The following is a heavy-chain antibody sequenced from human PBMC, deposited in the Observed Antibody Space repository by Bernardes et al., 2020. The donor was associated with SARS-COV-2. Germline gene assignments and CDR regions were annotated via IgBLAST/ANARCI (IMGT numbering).Heavy chain of an antibody. V-gene: IGHV4-59*01. J-gene: IGHJ6*02. CDR2: IYYSGST. Sequence: SETLSLTCTVSGGSISSYYWSWIRQPPGKGLEWIWYIYYSGSTNYNPSLKSRVTISVDTSKNQFSLKLSSVTAADTAVYYCARTTLWYYYYYGMDVWGQGTTVTVSS. D-gene: IGHD1-1*01. CDR1: GGSISSYY. CDR3: ARTTLWYYYYYGMDV.